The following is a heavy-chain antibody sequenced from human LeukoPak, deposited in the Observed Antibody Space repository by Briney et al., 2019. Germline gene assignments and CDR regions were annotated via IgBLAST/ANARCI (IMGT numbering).Heavy chain of an antibody. D-gene: IGHD2-8*01. CDR2: IYTSGST. CDR1: GGSISSYY. V-gene: IGHV4-4*07. CDR3: ARDREVYAIDDYYYYYMDV. J-gene: IGHJ6*03. Sequence: SETLSLTCTVSGGSISSYYWSWIRQPAGKGLEWIGRIYTSGSTNYNPSLKGRVTMSVDTSKNQFSLKLSSVTAADTAVYYCARDREVYAIDDYYYYYMDVWGKGTTVTVSS.